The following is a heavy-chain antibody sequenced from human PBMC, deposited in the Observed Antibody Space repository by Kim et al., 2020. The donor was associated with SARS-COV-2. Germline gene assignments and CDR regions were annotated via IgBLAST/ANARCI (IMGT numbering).Heavy chain of an antibody. J-gene: IGHJ3*02. CDR2: ISYDGSNK. Sequence: GGSLRLSCAASGFTFSSYGMHWVRQAPGKGLEWVAVISYDGSNKYYADSVKGRFTISRDNSKNTLYLQMNSLRAEDTAVYYCANGDRPYYYDSSGYYHDSFDIWGQGTMVTVSS. CDR1: GFTFSSYG. V-gene: IGHV3-30*18. CDR3: ANGDRPYYYDSSGYYHDSFDI. D-gene: IGHD3-22*01.